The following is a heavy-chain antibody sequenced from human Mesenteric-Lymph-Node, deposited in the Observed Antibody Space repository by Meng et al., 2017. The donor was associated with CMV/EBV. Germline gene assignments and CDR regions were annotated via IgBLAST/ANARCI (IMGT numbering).Heavy chain of an antibody. CDR2: IYWDDDK. J-gene: IGHJ4*02. CDR3: AHSSGIAAAGPFYFDY. Sequence: QITLKESGPTLVKPTQTLTLTCTFSGFSLSTSGVGVGWIRQPPGKALEWLALIYWDDDKRYSPSLKNRLTITKDTSKNQVVLTMTNMDPVDIATYYCAHSSGIAAAGPFYFDYWGQGTLVTVSS. V-gene: IGHV2-5*02. CDR1: GFSLSTSGVG. D-gene: IGHD6-13*01.